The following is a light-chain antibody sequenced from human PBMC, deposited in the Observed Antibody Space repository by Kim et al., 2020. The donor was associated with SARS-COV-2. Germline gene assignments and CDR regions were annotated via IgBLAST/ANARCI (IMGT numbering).Light chain of an antibody. J-gene: IGKJ2*01. Sequence: EIVLTQSPGTLSLSAGERATFSCRASQSVSGTYLTWHQQKPGQTPRLLIYGASNRAPGIPDRFSGSESGTDFTLTISRLEPEDFAVYYCQYYGSSPYTFGQGTKLEI. CDR2: GAS. CDR1: QSVSGTY. CDR3: QYYGSSPYT. V-gene: IGKV3-20*01.